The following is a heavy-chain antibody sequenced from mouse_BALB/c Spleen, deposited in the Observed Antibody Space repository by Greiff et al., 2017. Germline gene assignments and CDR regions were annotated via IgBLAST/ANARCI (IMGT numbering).Heavy chain of an antibody. D-gene: IGHD3-2*01. V-gene: IGHV3-6*02. J-gene: IGHJ4*01. Sequence: EVQLQESGPGLVKPSQSLSLTCSVTGYSITSGYYWNWIRQFPGNKLEWMGYISYDGSNNYNPSLKNRISITRDTSKNQFFLKLNSVTTEDTATYYCAKTARTYYAMDYWGQGTSVTVSS. CDR3: AKTARTYYAMDY. CDR2: ISYDGSN. CDR1: GYSITSGYY.